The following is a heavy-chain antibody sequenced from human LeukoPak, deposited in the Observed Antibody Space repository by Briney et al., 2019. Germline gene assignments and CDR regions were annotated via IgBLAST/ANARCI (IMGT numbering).Heavy chain of an antibody. J-gene: IGHJ4*02. V-gene: IGHV3-33*01. D-gene: IGHD2-2*01. CDR3: ARARGSYCGSTSCYFDH. CDR1: GFTFSSYG. Sequence: PGGSLRLSCTATGFTFSSYGMHWVRQAPGKGLEWVAVIWYDGSKMYYADSVKGRFTISRDNSKNTLFLQMDSLRAEDTALYYCARARGSYCGSTSCYFDHWGQGTLVTVSS. CDR2: IWYDGSKM.